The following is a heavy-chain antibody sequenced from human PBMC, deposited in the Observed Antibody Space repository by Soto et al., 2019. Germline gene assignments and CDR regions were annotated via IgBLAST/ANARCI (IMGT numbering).Heavy chain of an antibody. CDR2: IYATGTT. D-gene: IGHD1-1*01. J-gene: IGHJ5*02. CDR1: GASISGFY. CDR3: VRDGTKTLRDWFDP. Sequence: ETLSLTCTVSGASISGFYWSWIRKSAGKGLEWIGRIYATGTTDYNPSLKSRVMMSVDTSKKQFPLKLRSVTAADTAVYYCVRDGTKTLRDWFDPWGQGISVTVSS. V-gene: IGHV4-4*07.